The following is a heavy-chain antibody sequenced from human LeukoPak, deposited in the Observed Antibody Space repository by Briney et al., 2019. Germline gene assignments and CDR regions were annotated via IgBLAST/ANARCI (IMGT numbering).Heavy chain of an antibody. CDR2: FYYSGST. V-gene: IGHV4-39*01. D-gene: IGHD3-22*01. J-gene: IGHJ4*02. CDR3: ARQRYYYDSSGYYFDY. CDR1: GGSISSRSYY. Sequence: PSETLSLTCTVSGGSISSRSYYWGWIRQPPGKGLDWLGSFYYSGSTYYNPSLKSRVTISADTSKNQFSLKLNSVTAADTAVYYCARQRYYYDSSGYYFDYWGQGTLVTVSS.